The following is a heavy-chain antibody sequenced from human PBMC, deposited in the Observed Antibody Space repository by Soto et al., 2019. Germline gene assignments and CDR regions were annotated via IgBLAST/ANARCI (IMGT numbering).Heavy chain of an antibody. Sequence: QIQLVQSGPEVKKPGASVKVSCKTSGYTFADHGISWVRQAPGQGLEWMGWISAYNGNTELAQKFQGRVTMTTDKSSNTAYMELRSLASDDTAVYYCAKDRPWLTQNLVDIYWGQGTLVTVSS. CDR1: GYTFADHG. J-gene: IGHJ4*02. D-gene: IGHD5-12*01. CDR2: ISAYNGNT. V-gene: IGHV1-18*04. CDR3: AKDRPWLTQNLVDIY.